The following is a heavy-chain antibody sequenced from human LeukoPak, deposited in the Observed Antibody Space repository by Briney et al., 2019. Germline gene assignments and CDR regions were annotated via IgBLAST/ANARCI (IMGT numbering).Heavy chain of an antibody. CDR3: ARARYYYYGMDV. J-gene: IGHJ6*02. CDR2: ISSSGSTI. V-gene: IGHV3-48*03. Sequence: GGSLRLSCAASGFTFSSYEMKWVRQAPGKGREWVSYISSSGSTIYYADSVKGRFTISRDNAKNSLYLQMNSLRAEDTAVYYCARARYYYYGMDVWGQGTTVTVSS. CDR1: GFTFSSYE.